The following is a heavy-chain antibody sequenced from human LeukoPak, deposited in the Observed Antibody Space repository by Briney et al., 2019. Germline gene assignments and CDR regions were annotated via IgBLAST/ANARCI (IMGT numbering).Heavy chain of an antibody. D-gene: IGHD2-2*01. Sequence: GASVKVSCKASGGTFSSYAISWVRQAPGQGLEWMGWINTNTGNPTYAQGFTGRFVFSLDTSVSTAYLQISSLKAEDTAVYYCARDDIVVVPAANINYYYYGMDVWGQGTTVTVSS. J-gene: IGHJ6*02. CDR3: ARDDIVVVPAANINYYYYGMDV. V-gene: IGHV7-4-1*02. CDR1: GGTFSSYA. CDR2: INTNTGNP.